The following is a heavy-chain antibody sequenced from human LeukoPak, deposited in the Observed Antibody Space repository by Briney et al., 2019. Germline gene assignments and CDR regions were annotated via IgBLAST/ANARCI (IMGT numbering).Heavy chain of an antibody. D-gene: IGHD1-26*01. CDR2: IKQDGSEK. J-gene: IGHJ4*02. CDR3: ARDKIVGATYFDY. V-gene: IGHV3-7*01. Sequence: GGSLRLSCAASGFTFSNYWMSWVRQAPGKGLEWVANIKQDGSEKYYVDSVKGRFTISRDNAKNSLYLQMNSLRAEDTAVYYCARDKIVGATYFDYWGQGTLVTVSS. CDR1: GFTFSNYW.